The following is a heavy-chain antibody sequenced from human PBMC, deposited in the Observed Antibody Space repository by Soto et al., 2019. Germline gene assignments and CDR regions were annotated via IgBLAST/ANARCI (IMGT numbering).Heavy chain of an antibody. V-gene: IGHV4-39*01. CDR2: IYYSGTT. D-gene: IGHD2-21*02. CDR1: VGCISTSNYY. J-gene: IGHJ4*02. CDR3: ATFVVPASRNTYSEF. Sequence: SETLYITCTFSVGCISTSNYYCGWFRQPPGKGLDWIGNIYYSGTTYYNPSLKSRVTISVDTSKNQFSLKLNSVTAADTAVYYCATFVVPASRNTYSEFWGPGTLVIVSS.